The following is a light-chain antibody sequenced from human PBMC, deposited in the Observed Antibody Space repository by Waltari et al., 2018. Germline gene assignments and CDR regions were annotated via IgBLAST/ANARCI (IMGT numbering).Light chain of an antibody. Sequence: EVVMTQSPDTLSVSPGGRATLSCRASQGIATNLAWYQQRRSQAPSHLIFDASTRATSIAGRFSGSGSGTEFTLTISSLQSDDSAVYYCQQYKRWPPITFGQGTRLEIK. CDR3: QQYKRWPPIT. CDR2: DAS. V-gene: IGKV3-15*01. CDR1: QGIATN. J-gene: IGKJ5*01.